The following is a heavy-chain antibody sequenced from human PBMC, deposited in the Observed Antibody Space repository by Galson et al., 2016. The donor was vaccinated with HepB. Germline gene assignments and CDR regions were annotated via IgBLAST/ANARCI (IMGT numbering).Heavy chain of an antibody. V-gene: IGHV4-61*02. CDR3: ARDLVPFSYAVDAFDI. Sequence: TLSLTCTVSGDSITSGSYFWTWIRQPAGKGLEWVGRLHSTGFTTYNPSLKSRVAISKDTPRNHFALQLNSVTAADTAVYSFARDLVPFSYAVDAFDIWCQGTMFTVSS. CDR2: LHSTGFT. CDR1: GDSITSGSYF. J-gene: IGHJ3*02. D-gene: IGHD3-16*01.